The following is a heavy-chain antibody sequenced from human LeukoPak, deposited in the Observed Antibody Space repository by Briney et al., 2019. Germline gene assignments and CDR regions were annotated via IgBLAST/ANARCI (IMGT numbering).Heavy chain of an antibody. V-gene: IGHV4-39*07. Sequence: SETLSLTCTVSGGSISSSSYYWGWIRQPPGKGLEWIGSIYYSGSTYYNPSHKSRVTISVDRSKNQFSLKLSSVTAADTAVYYCARDGPLGYSYGVWGQGTLVTVSS. CDR1: GGSISSSSYY. CDR3: ARDGPLGYSYGV. D-gene: IGHD5-18*01. CDR2: IYYSGST. J-gene: IGHJ4*02.